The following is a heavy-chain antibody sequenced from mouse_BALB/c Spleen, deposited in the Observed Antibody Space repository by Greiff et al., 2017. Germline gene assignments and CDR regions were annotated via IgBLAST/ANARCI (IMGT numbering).Heavy chain of an antibody. D-gene: IGHD1-1*02. CDR2: IWSGGST. CDR3: ARIGGSVYAMDY. CDR1: GFSLTSYC. Sequence: VKLVESGPGLVQPSQSLSITCTVSGFSLTSYCVHWVRQSPGKGLEWLGVIWSGGSTDYNAAFISRLSISKDNSKSQVFFKMNSLQANDTAIYYCARIGGSVYAMDYWGEGTSVTVSS. V-gene: IGHV2-2*02. J-gene: IGHJ4*01.